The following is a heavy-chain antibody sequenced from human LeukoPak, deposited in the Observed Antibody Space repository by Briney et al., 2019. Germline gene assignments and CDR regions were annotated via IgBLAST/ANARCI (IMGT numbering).Heavy chain of an antibody. CDR3: ARVSIGAWYFDL. CDR1: GFTFSSYW. D-gene: IGHD3-16*01. CDR2: INGDGSTT. Sequence: GGSLRLSCAASGFTFSSYWMHWVRQAPGKELVWVSRINGDGSTTTYADSVTGRFTISRGNAKNTQYLQMNRLGAEDTAVYYCARVSIGAWYFDLWGRGTLVTVSS. J-gene: IGHJ2*01. V-gene: IGHV3-74*01.